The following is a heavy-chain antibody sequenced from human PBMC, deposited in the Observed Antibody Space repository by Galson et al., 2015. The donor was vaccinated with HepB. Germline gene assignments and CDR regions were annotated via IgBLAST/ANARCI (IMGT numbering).Heavy chain of an antibody. CDR2: ISYDGSNK. CDR1: GFTFSSYG. V-gene: IGHV3-30*18. Sequence: SLRLSCAASGFTFSSYGMHWVRQAPGKGLEWVAVISYDGSNKYYADSVKGRFTISRDNSKNTLYLQMNSLRAEDTAVYYCAKDQTTWSSWSGEAFDCWGQGTLVTVSS. D-gene: IGHD6-13*01. J-gene: IGHJ4*02. CDR3: AKDQTTWSSWSGEAFDC.